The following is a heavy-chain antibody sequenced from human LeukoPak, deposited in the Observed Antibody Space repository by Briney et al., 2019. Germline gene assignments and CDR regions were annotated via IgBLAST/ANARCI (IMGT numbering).Heavy chain of an antibody. Sequence: PGGSLRLSCAASGFTFSSYEMNWVRQAPGKGLEWVSYISSSGSTIYYADSVKGRFTISRDNAKNSLYLQMNSLRAEDTAVYYCARGYCTSTSCHFDYWGQGTLVTVSS. J-gene: IGHJ4*02. CDR2: ISSSGSTI. D-gene: IGHD2-2*01. CDR1: GFTFSSYE. CDR3: ARGYCTSTSCHFDY. V-gene: IGHV3-48*03.